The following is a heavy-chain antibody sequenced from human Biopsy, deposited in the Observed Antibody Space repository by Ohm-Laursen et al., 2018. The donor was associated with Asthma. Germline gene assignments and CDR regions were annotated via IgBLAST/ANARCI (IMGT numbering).Heavy chain of an antibody. V-gene: IGHV1-69*13. Sequence: SVKVSCRPLGGTFNTYVIGWVRQAPGQGIEWMGGINSVFGTTTYPQKFQDRVTITADDSTSTVYMELSSLRSEYTAVYYCARKAGSCVSRTCYSLDFWGQGTLVTVSS. D-gene: IGHD2-15*01. CDR2: INSVFGTT. CDR1: GGTFNTYV. J-gene: IGHJ4*02. CDR3: ARKAGSCVSRTCYSLDF.